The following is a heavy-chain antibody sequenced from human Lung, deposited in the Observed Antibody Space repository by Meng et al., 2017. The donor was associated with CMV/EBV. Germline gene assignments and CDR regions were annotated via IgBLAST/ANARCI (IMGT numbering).Heavy chain of an antibody. D-gene: IGHD2-2*01. CDR2: ISGSGGST. V-gene: IGHV3-23*01. CDR3: AKTVVVPAAPYYFDY. Sequence: SXAASGFTFSSYAMSWVRQAPGKGLEWVSAISGSGGSTYYADSVKGRFTISRDNSKNTLYLQMNSLRAEDTAVYYCAKTVVVPAAPYYFDYWGQGXLVTVSS. J-gene: IGHJ4*02. CDR1: GFTFSSYA.